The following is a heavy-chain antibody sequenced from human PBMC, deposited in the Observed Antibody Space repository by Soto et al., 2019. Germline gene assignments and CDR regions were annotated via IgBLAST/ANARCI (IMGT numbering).Heavy chain of an antibody. V-gene: IGHV1-69*12. D-gene: IGHD3-3*02. CDR1: GGTFRTSA. Sequence: QVQLVQSGAEVKKPGSSVKVSCKTSGGTFRTSAISWVRQAPGQGLEWMGGIMPVFPTADYAQKFQGRVTITADESTSTAYMELSSLRSEDTAVYYCARDKDRQKLGGNYCYIMDVWGQGTTVTVSS. CDR3: ARDKDRQKLGGNYCYIMDV. J-gene: IGHJ6*01. CDR2: IMPVFPTA.